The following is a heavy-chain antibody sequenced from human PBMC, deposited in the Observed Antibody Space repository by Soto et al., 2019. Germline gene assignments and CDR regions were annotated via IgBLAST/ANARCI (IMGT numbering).Heavy chain of an antibody. CDR2: IIPIFGTA. CDR3: ARDGSGYRSRASPMDV. D-gene: IGHD3-22*01. CDR1: GDTFSSYA. Sequence: QVQLVQSGAEVHKPGSSVKVSCRAAGDTFSSYAISWVRQAPGQGLEWMGAIIPIFGTANYAQKFQGRVTISADESTSTAYMELSSLRSEDTAVYYCARDGSGYRSRASPMDVWGQGTTVTVSS. J-gene: IGHJ6*02. V-gene: IGHV1-69*01.